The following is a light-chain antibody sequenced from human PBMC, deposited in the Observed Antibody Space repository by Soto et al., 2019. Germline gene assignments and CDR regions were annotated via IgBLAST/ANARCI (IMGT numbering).Light chain of an antibody. CDR1: SSDVGAHNY. Sequence: QSALTQPASVSGSPGQSIAISCTGTSSDVGAHNYVSWYQQHPGEAPKLIIYDVTNRPSGVPDRFSGSKSGNTASLTISGLQAEDEADYYCCSYVGSSLYVFGTGTKVTVL. CDR2: DVT. V-gene: IGLV2-14*03. J-gene: IGLJ1*01. CDR3: CSYVGSSLYV.